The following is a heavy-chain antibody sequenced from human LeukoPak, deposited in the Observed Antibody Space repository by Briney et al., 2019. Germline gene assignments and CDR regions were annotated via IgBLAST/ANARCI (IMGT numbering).Heavy chain of an antibody. D-gene: IGHD6-13*01. Sequence: PGGSLRLSCAASGFTFRDYAMSWVRQAPGKGLEWVSGISGSGGRTYYADSLKGRFTISRDNSKNTLLLQMNSLRVEDTAVYYCAKERYSSSWYWDYWGQGILVTVSS. V-gene: IGHV3-23*01. CDR2: ISGSGGRT. J-gene: IGHJ4*02. CDR1: GFTFRDYA. CDR3: AKERYSSSWYWDY.